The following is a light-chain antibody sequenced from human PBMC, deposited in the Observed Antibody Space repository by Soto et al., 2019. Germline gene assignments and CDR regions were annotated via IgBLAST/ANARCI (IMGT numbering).Light chain of an antibody. CDR2: GAS. CDR3: QQYNNWPPWT. V-gene: IGKV3-15*01. J-gene: IGKJ1*01. Sequence: EIVMTQSPATLSVSPGERATLSCRASQSVSSNLAWYQQKPGHAPRLLIYGASTRATGTPARFSGSGSGTEFTLTISSLQSEDFAVYYCQQYNNWPPWTFGQGTKVDIK. CDR1: QSVSSN.